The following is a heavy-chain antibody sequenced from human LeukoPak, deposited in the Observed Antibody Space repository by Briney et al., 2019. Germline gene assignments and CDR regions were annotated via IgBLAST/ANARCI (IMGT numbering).Heavy chain of an antibody. D-gene: IGHD4-17*01. CDR3: VRVGEDYGDRWDF. J-gene: IGHJ4*02. CDR2: INKDGSLT. CDR1: GFTFSSYA. V-gene: IGHV3-74*01. Sequence: PGRSLRLSCAASGFTFSSYAMHWFRQAPGKELVWVSRINKDGSLTTYADSVKGRFTISRDNARNTLYLQMNSLRAEDTAVYYCVRVGEDYGDRWDFWGQGTLVTVSS.